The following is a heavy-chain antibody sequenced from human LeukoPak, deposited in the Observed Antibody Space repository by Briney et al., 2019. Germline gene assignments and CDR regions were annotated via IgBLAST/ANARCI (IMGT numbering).Heavy chain of an antibody. D-gene: IGHD1-26*01. CDR2: IYYSGST. V-gene: IGHV4-39*07. J-gene: IGHJ4*02. Sequence: SETLSLTCTVSGGSISSSSYYWGWIRQPPGKGLEWIGSIYYSGSTYYNPSLKSRVTISVDTSKNQFSLKLSSVTAADTAVYYCARDLGLGYYFDYWGQGTLVTVSS. CDR3: ARDLGLGYYFDY. CDR1: GGSISSSSYY.